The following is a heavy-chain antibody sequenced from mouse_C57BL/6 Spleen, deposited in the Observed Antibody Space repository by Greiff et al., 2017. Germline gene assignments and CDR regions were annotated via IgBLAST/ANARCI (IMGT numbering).Heavy chain of an antibody. Sequence: EVQVVESGGGLVKPGGSLKLSCAASGFTFSDYGMHWVRQAPEKGLEWVAYISSGSSTIYYADTVKGRFTISRDNAKNTLFLQMTSLRSEDTAMYYCAREVWDEGYAMDYWGQGTSVTVSS. CDR1: GFTFSDYG. V-gene: IGHV5-17*01. CDR3: AREVWDEGYAMDY. CDR2: ISSGSSTI. J-gene: IGHJ4*01. D-gene: IGHD4-1*01.